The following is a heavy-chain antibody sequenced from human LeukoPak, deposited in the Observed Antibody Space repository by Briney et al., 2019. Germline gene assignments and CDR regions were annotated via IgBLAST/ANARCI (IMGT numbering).Heavy chain of an antibody. CDR3: ARDRPASSGGSPPSRCWFDP. D-gene: IGHD1-26*01. CDR2: INPSGGST. Sequence: GASVKVSCKASGYTFTSYYMHWVRQAPGQGLEWMGIINPSGGSTSYAQKFQGRVTMTRDTSTSTVYMELSSLRSEDTAVYYCARDRPASSGGSPPSRCWFDPWGQGTLVTVSS. V-gene: IGHV1-46*01. J-gene: IGHJ5*02. CDR1: GYTFTSYY.